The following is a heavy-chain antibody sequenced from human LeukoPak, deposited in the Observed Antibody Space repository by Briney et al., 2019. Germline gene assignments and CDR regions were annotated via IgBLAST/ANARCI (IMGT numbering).Heavy chain of an antibody. D-gene: IGHD5-24*01. CDR3: AREMATIGYYYYGLDV. Sequence: GGSLRLSCAASGFTFSDYYMSWIRQAPGKGLERLSYISSSGTTIFYADSVKGRFTISRDNAKNSLYLQMNSLGAEDTAVYYCAREMATIGYYYYGLDVWGQGTTVTVSS. V-gene: IGHV3-11*01. CDR1: GFTFSDYY. J-gene: IGHJ6*02. CDR2: ISSSGTTI.